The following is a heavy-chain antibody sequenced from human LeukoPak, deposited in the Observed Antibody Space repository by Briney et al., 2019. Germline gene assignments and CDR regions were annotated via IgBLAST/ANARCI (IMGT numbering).Heavy chain of an antibody. J-gene: IGHJ4*02. CDR1: GFTFSSYG. V-gene: IGHV3-30*03. D-gene: IGHD3-3*01. CDR3: ATWASSILGTDC. CDR2: ISYDGSNK. Sequence: PGGSLRLSCAASGFTFSSYGMHWVRQAPGKGLEWVAVISYDGSNKYYADSVKGRFTISRDNSKNTLFLQMDSLRSEDTAVYYCATWASSILGTDCRGQGTLVTVSS.